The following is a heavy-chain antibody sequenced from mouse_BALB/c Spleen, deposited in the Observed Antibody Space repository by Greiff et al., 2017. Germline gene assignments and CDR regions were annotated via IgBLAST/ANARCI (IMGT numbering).Heavy chain of an antibody. CDR2: ISYSGST. CDR3: ARRKNYDYAAWFAY. J-gene: IGHJ3*01. D-gene: IGHD2-4*01. V-gene: IGHV3-8*02. CDR1: GDSITSGY. Sequence: EVKVVESGPSLVKPSQTLSLTCSVTGDSITSGYWNWIRKFPGNKLEYMGYISYSGSTYYNPSLKSRISITRDTSKNQYYLQLNSVTTEDTATYYCARRKNYDYAAWFAYWGQGTLVTVSA.